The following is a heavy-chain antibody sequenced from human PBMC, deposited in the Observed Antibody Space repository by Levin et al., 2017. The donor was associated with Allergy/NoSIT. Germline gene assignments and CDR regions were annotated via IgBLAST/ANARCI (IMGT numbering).Heavy chain of an antibody. CDR2: ISINGGNT. J-gene: IGHJ6*02. Sequence: PGGSLRLSCAASGFTFNNYAMSWVRQVPGKGLEWVSAISINGGNTYYADSVKGRFTISRDNSKNTLYLQMNSLRAEDTALYYCAKLAVGYYGMDVWGQGTTVTVSS. CDR1: GFTFNNYA. V-gene: IGHV3-23*01. CDR3: AKLAVGYYGMDV. D-gene: IGHD6-19*01.